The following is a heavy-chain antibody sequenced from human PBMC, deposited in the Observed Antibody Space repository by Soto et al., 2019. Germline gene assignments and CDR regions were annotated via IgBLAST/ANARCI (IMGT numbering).Heavy chain of an antibody. CDR1: GYTFTSYG. V-gene: IGHV1-18*01. J-gene: IGHJ6*02. CDR2: ISAYNGNT. Sequence: QVQLVQSGAEVKKPGASVKVSCKASGYTFTSYGISWVRQAPGQGLEWMGWISAYNGNTNYAQKLQGRVTMTTDTSTSKAYMELRSLRSDDTAVYYCARKGPHSSSWYMGESYYYYGMDVWGQGTTVTVSS. D-gene: IGHD6-13*01. CDR3: ARKGPHSSSWYMGESYYYYGMDV.